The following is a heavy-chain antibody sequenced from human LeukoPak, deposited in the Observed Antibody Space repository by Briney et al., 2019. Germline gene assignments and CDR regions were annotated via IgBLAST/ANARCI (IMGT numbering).Heavy chain of an antibody. J-gene: IGHJ4*02. CDR2: IYYSGST. CDR3: ARDYYDFWSGYDY. D-gene: IGHD3-3*01. CDR1: GGSISSYY. Sequence: SETLSLTCTVSGGSISSYYWSWIRQPPGKGLEWIGYIYYSGSTNYNPSLKSRVTISVDKSKNQFSLKLSSVTAADTAVYYCARDYYDFWSGYDYWGQGTLVTVSS. V-gene: IGHV4-59*12.